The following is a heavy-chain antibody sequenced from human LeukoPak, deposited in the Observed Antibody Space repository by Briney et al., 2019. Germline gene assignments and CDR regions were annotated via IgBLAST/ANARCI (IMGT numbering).Heavy chain of an antibody. D-gene: IGHD6-19*01. V-gene: IGHV1-69*13. J-gene: IGHJ4*02. CDR3: AKAKQWLEVFDC. CDR2: IIPLLGTA. Sequence: ASVKVSCKASGGTFSSYAISWVRQAPGQGLEWMGGIIPLLGTANYAQKFQGRVTITADDSTSTAYMELSSLRSEDTAVYYCAKAKQWLEVFDCWGQGNLVTVSS. CDR1: GGTFSSYA.